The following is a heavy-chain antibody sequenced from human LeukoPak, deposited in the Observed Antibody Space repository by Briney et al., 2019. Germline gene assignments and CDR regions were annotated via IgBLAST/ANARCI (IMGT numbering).Heavy chain of an antibody. D-gene: IGHD6-13*01. Sequence: SETLSLTCTVSGGSISSYYWSWIRQPPGKGLEWIGYIYYSGSTNYNPSLKSRVTISVDTSKNQFSLKLSSVTAADTAVYYCARVSWYLSFDYWGQGTLVTVSS. CDR2: IYYSGST. CDR3: ARVSWYLSFDY. V-gene: IGHV4-59*01. J-gene: IGHJ4*02. CDR1: GGSISSYY.